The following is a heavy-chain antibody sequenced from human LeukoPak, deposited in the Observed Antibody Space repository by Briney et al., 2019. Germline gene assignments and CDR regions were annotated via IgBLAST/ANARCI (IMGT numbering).Heavy chain of an antibody. CDR3: AKGDSSGYYYVPGAFDI. J-gene: IGHJ3*02. CDR1: GFTFSSYA. V-gene: IGHV3-23*01. Sequence: GGSLRLSCAASGFTFSSYAMSWVRQAPGKGLEWVSGISGSGGSMYYADSVKGRFTISRDNSKNTLNLQMNSLRAEDTAVYYCAKGDSSGYYYVPGAFDIWGQGTMVTVSS. CDR2: ISGSGGSM. D-gene: IGHD3-22*01.